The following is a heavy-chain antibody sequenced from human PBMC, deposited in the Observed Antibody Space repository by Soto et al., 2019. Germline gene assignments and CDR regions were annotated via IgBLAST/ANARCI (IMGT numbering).Heavy chain of an antibody. CDR1: GGPFISYA. CDR2: IIPIFGTA. Sequence: GXSVKVACNASGGPFISYAIGWVRQAPGQGLEWMGGIIPIFGTANYAQKFQCRVTITADKSTSTAYMELSSLRSEDTAVYYCAREDFGVIPYFGYNWFDPWGQGTLVTVSS. D-gene: IGHD3-3*01. CDR3: AREDFGVIPYFGYNWFDP. J-gene: IGHJ5*02. V-gene: IGHV1-69*06.